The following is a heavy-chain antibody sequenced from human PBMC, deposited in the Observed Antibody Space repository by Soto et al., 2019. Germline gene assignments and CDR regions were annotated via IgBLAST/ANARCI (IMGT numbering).Heavy chain of an antibody. D-gene: IGHD3-16*01. J-gene: IGHJ3*02. V-gene: IGHV3-48*02. CDR1: GFTFSSYS. CDR3: ARDDYVWWSCAFDI. Sequence: EVQLVESGGGLVQPGGSLRLSCAASGFTFSSYSMHWVRQAPGKGLEWVSYISSSSSTIYYADSVKGLFTISRDNAKNSMYLQMNRLRDEDTGVYYFARDDYVWWSCAFDIWGLGTMVTVSS. CDR2: ISSSSSTI.